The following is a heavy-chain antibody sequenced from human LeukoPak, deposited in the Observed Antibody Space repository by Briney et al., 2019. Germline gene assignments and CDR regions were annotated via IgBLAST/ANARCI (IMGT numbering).Heavy chain of an antibody. V-gene: IGHV4-34*01. J-gene: IGHJ4*02. CDR3: VRAWYGSSWSFDY. D-gene: IGHD6-13*01. Sequence: PSETLSLTCAVYGGSFSGYYWSWIRQPPGKGLEWIGEINHSGSTNYNPSLKSRVTISVDTSKNQSSLKLSSVTAADTAVYYCVRAWYGSSWSFDYWGQGTLVTVSS. CDR2: INHSGST. CDR1: GGSFSGYY.